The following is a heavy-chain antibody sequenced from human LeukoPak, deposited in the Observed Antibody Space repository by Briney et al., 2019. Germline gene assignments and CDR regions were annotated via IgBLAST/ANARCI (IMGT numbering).Heavy chain of an antibody. Sequence: ASVKVSCKASGYTFTSYNMHWVRQAPGQGLEWMGIINPSGGSTSYAQKFQGRVTMTRDTSTSTVYMELSSLRSEDTAVYYCARVAWVTTPLGAFDIWGQGTMVTVSS. V-gene: IGHV1-46*01. CDR3: ARVAWVTTPLGAFDI. CDR1: GYTFTSYN. J-gene: IGHJ3*02. D-gene: IGHD4-17*01. CDR2: INPSGGST.